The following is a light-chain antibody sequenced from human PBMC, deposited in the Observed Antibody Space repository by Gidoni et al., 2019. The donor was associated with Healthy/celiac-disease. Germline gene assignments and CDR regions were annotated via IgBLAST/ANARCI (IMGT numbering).Light chain of an antibody. J-gene: IGLJ2*01. V-gene: IGLV2-8*01. CDR2: EVS. Sequence: QSALTQPPSASGPPGQSVTISCTGTSSDVGGYNYVSWYQQHPGKAPKLMIDEVSKRPSGVPDRFSGSKSGNTASLTVSGLQAEDEADYYCSSYAGSNWVFGGGTKLTVL. CDR3: SSYAGSNWV. CDR1: SSDVGGYNY.